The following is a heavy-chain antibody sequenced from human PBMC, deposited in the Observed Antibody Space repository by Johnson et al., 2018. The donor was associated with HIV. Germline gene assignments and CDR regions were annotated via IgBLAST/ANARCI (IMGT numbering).Heavy chain of an antibody. CDR1: GFTFSSYA. J-gene: IGHJ3*02. V-gene: IGHV3-64*01. Sequence: VQLVESGGGLVKPGGSLRLSCAASGFTFSSYAMHWVRQAPGKGLEYVSAISSNGGSTYYANSVKGRFTISRDNSKNTLYLQMGSLRAEDMAVYYCARGITGNRGDAFDIWGQGTMVTVSS. CDR3: ARGITGNRGDAFDI. CDR2: ISSNGGST. D-gene: IGHD1-20*01.